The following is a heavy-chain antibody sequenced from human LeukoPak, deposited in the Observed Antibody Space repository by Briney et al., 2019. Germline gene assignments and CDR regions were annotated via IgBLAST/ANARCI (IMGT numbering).Heavy chain of an antibody. CDR1: GYTFTGYY. CDR3: ARGEYNYGRDWFDP. Sequence: ASVKVSCKASGYTFTGYYMHWVRQAPGQGLEWMGWINPNSGGTNYAQKFQGRVTMTRDTSINTVYVELSRLTSDDTAVYYCARGEYNYGRDWFDPWGQGTLVTVSS. V-gene: IGHV1-2*02. CDR2: INPNSGGT. J-gene: IGHJ5*02. D-gene: IGHD5-18*01.